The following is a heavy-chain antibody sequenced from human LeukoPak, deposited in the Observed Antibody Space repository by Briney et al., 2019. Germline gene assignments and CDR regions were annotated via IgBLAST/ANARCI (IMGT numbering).Heavy chain of an antibody. Sequence: PSETLSLTCTVSGGSISSSSYYWGWIRQPPGKGLEWIGSIYYSGSTYYNPSLKSRVTISVDTSKNQFSLKLSSVTAADTAVYYCARGIVVVVAATYAFDIWGQGTMVTVSS. D-gene: IGHD2-15*01. CDR2: IYYSGST. CDR3: ARGIVVVVAATYAFDI. CDR1: GGSISSSSYY. V-gene: IGHV4-39*01. J-gene: IGHJ3*02.